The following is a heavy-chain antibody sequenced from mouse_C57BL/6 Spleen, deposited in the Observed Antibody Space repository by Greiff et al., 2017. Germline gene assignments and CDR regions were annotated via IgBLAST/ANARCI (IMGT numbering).Heavy chain of an antibody. J-gene: IGHJ4*01. V-gene: IGHV1-55*01. D-gene: IGHD2-10*02. CDR1: GYTFTSYW. CDR3: ARGYEDY. Sequence: QVQLQQPGAELVKPGASVKLSCKASGYTFTSYWIPWVKQRPGQGLEWIGDIYPGSGSTNYNEKFKSKATLTVATSSSTAFIQLSSLTSEASAVYNCARGYEDYWGQGTSVTVSS. CDR2: IYPGSGST.